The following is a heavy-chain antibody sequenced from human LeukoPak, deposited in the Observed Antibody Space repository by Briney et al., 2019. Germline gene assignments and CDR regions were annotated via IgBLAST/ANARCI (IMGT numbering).Heavy chain of an antibody. CDR1: GFTFSSYS. CDR2: INWYGHST. J-gene: IGHJ4*02. Sequence: GGSLRLSCAASGFTFSSYSMNWVGQAPGKGREGGAGINWYGHSTVYADSAQGPFTISRHNPRNSLYLQMNSLRAEDTALYYCAREAGYSYNFYFFYWGQGTLVTVSS. CDR3: AREAGYSYNFYFFY. D-gene: IGHD5-18*01. V-gene: IGHV3-20*04.